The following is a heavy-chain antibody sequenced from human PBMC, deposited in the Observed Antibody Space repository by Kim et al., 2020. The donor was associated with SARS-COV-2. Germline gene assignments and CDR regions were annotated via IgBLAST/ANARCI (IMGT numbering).Heavy chain of an antibody. Sequence: GGSLRLSCAASGFTFSSYAMSWVRQAPGKGLEWVSLVRGSGGNTYYADSVKGRFSISRDNSKKTLYLQMNSLRAEDTALYYCAKGASVNWSFFDYWGQGTLVTVSS. V-gene: IGHV3-23*01. D-gene: IGHD1-1*01. CDR2: VRGSGGNT. J-gene: IGHJ4*02. CDR3: AKGASVNWSFFDY. CDR1: GFTFSSYA.